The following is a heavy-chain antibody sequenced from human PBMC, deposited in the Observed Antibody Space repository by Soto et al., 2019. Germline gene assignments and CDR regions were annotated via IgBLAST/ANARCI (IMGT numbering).Heavy chain of an antibody. D-gene: IGHD1-7*01. CDR2: ISSNGGTT. J-gene: IGHJ4*02. CDR1: GFTFSSYD. Sequence: EVQLAESGGGMVQPGGSLRLSCVASGFTFSSYDMHWVRQAPGKGLEYVSSISSNGGTTYYGNSVKGRFTISRDNSKNTLYLQMGSRRAEDVAVYYCVRRVSGNYDYWGQGTLVTVSS. CDR3: VRRVSGNYDY. V-gene: IGHV3-64*01.